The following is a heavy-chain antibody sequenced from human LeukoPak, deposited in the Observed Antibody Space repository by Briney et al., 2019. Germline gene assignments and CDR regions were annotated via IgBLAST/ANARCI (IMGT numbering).Heavy chain of an antibody. Sequence: ASVKVSCKASGYTFTGYYMHWVRQAPGQGLEWMGWINPNSGGTNYAQKFQGRVTMTRDTSISTAYMELSRLRSDDTAVYYCASAITMVRGVIIRSLDYWGQGTLVTVSS. CDR3: ASAITMVRGVIIRSLDY. D-gene: IGHD3-10*01. CDR2: INPNSGGT. CDR1: GYTFTGYY. J-gene: IGHJ4*02. V-gene: IGHV1-2*02.